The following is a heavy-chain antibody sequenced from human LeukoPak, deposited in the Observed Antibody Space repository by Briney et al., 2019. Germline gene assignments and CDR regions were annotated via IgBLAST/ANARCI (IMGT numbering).Heavy chain of an antibody. D-gene: IGHD4-17*01. CDR1: GDPISSHSDYK. CDR3: ARGYGNYYYYMDV. CDR2: INRSGST. Sequence: SETLSLTCTVSGDPISSHSDYKWTWIRQTPGRGLEWIGEINRSGSTNYHPSLKSRVTISLDTSKNQFSLKLSSVTAADTAVYYCARGYGNYYYYMDVWTNGTAVTVSS. V-gene: IGHV4-34*01. J-gene: IGHJ6*03.